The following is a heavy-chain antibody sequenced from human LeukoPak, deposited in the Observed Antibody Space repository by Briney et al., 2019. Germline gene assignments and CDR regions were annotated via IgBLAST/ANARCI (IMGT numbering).Heavy chain of an antibody. D-gene: IGHD3-22*01. J-gene: IGHJ4*02. CDR2: INHSGST. V-gene: IGHV4-34*01. Sequence: PSETLSLTCAVYGGSFSGYYWSWIRQPPGKGLEWIGEINHSGSTNYNPSLKSRVTISVDTPKNQFSLKLSSVTAADTAVYYCARGGYYDSSGYYSAHFDYWGQGTLVTVSS. CDR3: ARGGYYDSSGYYSAHFDY. CDR1: GGSFSGYY.